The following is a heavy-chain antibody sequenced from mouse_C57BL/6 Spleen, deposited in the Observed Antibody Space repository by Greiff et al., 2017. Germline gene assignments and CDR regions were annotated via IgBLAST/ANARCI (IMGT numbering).Heavy chain of an antibody. V-gene: IGHV5-6*01. D-gene: IGHD1-1*01. CDR1: GFTFSSYG. CDR2: ISSGGSYP. Sequence: EVKLVESGGDLVKPGGSLKLSCAASGFTFSSYGMSWVRQTPDKRLEWVATISSGGSYPYYPDSVKGRFTISRDNAKNTLYLQMSSLKSEDTAMYYCARHYYGSSYGYFDVWGTGTTVTVSS. CDR3: ARHYYGSSYGYFDV. J-gene: IGHJ1*03.